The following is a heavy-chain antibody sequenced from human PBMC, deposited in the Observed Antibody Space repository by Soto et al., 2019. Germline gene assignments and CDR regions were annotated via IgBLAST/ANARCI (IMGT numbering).Heavy chain of an antibody. CDR3: ARAFHIRSSWHVAPA. V-gene: IGHV1-69*12. Sequence: QVQLVQSGAEVKKPGSSVKVSYKASGGTFSSYAISWVRQAPGQGLEWMGGIIPIFGTTDYAQKFQGRVTITADESTSTAYMELSSLRSEDTAVYYCARAFHIRSSWHVAPAWGQGTLVTVSS. CDR2: IIPIFGTT. CDR1: GGTFSSYA. J-gene: IGHJ5*02. D-gene: IGHD6-13*01.